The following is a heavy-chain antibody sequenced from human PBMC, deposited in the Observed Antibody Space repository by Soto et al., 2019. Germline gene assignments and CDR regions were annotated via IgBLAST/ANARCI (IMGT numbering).Heavy chain of an antibody. J-gene: IGHJ3*02. CDR1: GFTFSSYA. Sequence: GGSLRLSCAASGFTFSSYAMHWVRQAPGKGLEWVAVISYDGSNKYYADSVKGRFTISRDNSKNTLYLQMNSLRAEDTAVYYCARGSYYYGSGSYYAFDIWGKGTMVTVSS. V-gene: IGHV3-30-3*01. CDR2: ISYDGSNK. D-gene: IGHD3-10*01. CDR3: ARGSYYYGSGSYYAFDI.